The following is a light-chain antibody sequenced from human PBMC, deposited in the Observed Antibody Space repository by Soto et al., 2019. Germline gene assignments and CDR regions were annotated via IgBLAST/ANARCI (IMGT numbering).Light chain of an antibody. CDR3: SSYSGTNYPYV. CDR1: SSDVGAYDF. Sequence: QSALTQPASVSGSPGQSITISCTGTSSDVGAYDFVSWYQQHPDKAPKLMIYEVSNRPSGVSDRFSGSKSGNTASLTVSGLQADDESDYYCSSYSGTNYPYVFGTGTKVTVL. CDR2: EVS. J-gene: IGLJ1*01. V-gene: IGLV2-14*03.